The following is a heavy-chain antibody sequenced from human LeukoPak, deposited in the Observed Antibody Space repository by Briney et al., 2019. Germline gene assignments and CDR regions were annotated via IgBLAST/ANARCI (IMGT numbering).Heavy chain of an antibody. D-gene: IGHD2-2*01. V-gene: IGHV4-34*01. Sequence: SETLSLTCAVYGGSFSGYYWSWIRQPPGKGLEWIGEINHSGSTNYNPSLKSRVTISVDTSKNQFSLKLSSVTAADTAVYYCVVVPAAMFWFLYWGQGTLVTVSS. CDR2: INHSGST. CDR1: GGSFSGYY. CDR3: VVVPAAMFWFLY. J-gene: IGHJ4*02.